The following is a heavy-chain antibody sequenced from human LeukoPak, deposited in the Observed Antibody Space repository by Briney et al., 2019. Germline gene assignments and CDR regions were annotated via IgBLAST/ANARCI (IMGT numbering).Heavy chain of an antibody. Sequence: GGSLRLSCEASGFPFSIYAMSWVRQAPGKGLEWVSAISGTGGSTYYADSVKGRFTISRDNSKNTLYLQMNSLRAEDTAVYYCAKGQYSSSSYFDYWGQGTLVTVSS. CDR1: GFPFSIYA. CDR3: AKGQYSSSSYFDY. J-gene: IGHJ4*02. D-gene: IGHD6-6*01. V-gene: IGHV3-23*01. CDR2: ISGTGGST.